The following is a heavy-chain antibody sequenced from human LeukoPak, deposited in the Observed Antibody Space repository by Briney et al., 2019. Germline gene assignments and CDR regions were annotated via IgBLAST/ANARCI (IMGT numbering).Heavy chain of an antibody. D-gene: IGHD3-10*01. CDR3: ARRAGSDAFDI. J-gene: IGHJ3*02. V-gene: IGHV3-21*01. Sequence: GGSLRPSCAASGFTFSSYVMSWVRQAPGKGLEWVSSISSTSSYIYYAGSVKGRFTISRDNAKNSLYLQMNSLRAEDTAVYYCARRAGSDAFDIWGQGTMVTVSS. CDR2: ISSTSSYI. CDR1: GFTFSSYV.